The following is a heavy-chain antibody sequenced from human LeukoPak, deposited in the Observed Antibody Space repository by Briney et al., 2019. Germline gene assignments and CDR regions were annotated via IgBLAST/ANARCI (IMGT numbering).Heavy chain of an antibody. J-gene: IGHJ4*02. Sequence: GGSLRLSCAASGFTFSSFAMSWVRQAPGKGLEWVSAFSGSDDTTYYVDSVKGRFTISRDNSKNTLYLQVNSLRAEDTAVYYCAKGGKWDVTPFDYWGQGTLVTVSS. D-gene: IGHD1-26*01. CDR2: FSGSDDTT. CDR1: GFTFSSFA. CDR3: AKGGKWDVTPFDY. V-gene: IGHV3-23*01.